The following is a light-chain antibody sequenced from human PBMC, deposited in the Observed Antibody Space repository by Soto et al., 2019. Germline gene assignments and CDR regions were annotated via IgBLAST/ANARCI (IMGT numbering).Light chain of an antibody. J-gene: IGLJ3*02. V-gene: IGLV2-18*02. Sequence: QSALTQPPSVSGSPGQSVTISCTGTGSDFGRYNRVSWYQHTPGTAHKLLIYEVTNRPSGVPDRFSGSRSGNTASLTISGLQAEDDDDYYCSSFTTSDTWVLGGGTKVTVL. CDR3: SSFTTSDTWV. CDR2: EVT. CDR1: GSDFGRYNR.